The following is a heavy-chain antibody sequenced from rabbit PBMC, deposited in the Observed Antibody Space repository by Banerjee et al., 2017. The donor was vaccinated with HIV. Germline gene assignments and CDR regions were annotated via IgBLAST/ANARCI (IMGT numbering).Heavy chain of an antibody. Sequence: QEQLVESGGGLVQPEGSLTLTCTASGFSFSSGYDMCWVRQAPGKGLEWIACIYTGSSGSAYYASWAKGRFTISKTSSTTVTLQMTSLTAADTATYFCARDLAGVIGWNFNLWGPGTLVT. CDR2: IYTGSSGSA. J-gene: IGHJ4*01. D-gene: IGHD4-1*01. CDR1: GFSFSSGYD. CDR3: ARDLAGVIGWNFNL. V-gene: IGHV1S45*01.